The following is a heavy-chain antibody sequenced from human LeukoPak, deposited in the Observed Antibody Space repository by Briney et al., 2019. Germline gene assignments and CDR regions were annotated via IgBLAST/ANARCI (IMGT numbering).Heavy chain of an antibody. CDR2: IYYSGST. Sequence: NPSETLSLTCTVSGYSISSGYYWGWIRQPPGKGLEWIGYIYYSGSTNYNPSLKSRVTISVDTSKNQFSLKLSSVTAADTAVYYCARDKGGGSSPIFDYWGQGTLVTVSS. D-gene: IGHD2-15*01. J-gene: IGHJ4*02. V-gene: IGHV4-59*01. CDR1: GYSISSGYY. CDR3: ARDKGGGSSPIFDY.